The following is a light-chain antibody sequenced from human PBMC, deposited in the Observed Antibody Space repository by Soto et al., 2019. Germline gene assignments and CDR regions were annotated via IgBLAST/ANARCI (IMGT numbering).Light chain of an antibody. CDR3: CSYTRSDTLL. CDR2: EVS. V-gene: IGLV2-23*02. J-gene: IGLJ2*01. Sequence: QSALTRPASVSGSPGQSITISCIGTSSDVGNYNFVSWYQHHPGKAPRLIISEVSNRPSGIPSRFSGSKSGNTASLTISGLRAEDEADYYCCSYTRSDTLLFGGGTKLTVL. CDR1: SSDVGNYNF.